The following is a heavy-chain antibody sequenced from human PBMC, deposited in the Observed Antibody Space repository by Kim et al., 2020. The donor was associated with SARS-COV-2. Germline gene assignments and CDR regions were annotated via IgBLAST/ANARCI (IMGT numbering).Heavy chain of an antibody. Sequence: SETLSLTCAVYGGSFSGYYWSWIRQPPGKGLEWIGEINHSGSTNYNPSLKSRVTISVDTSKNQFSLKLSSVTAADTAVYYCARAHIVVVVAAFLDYWGQG. J-gene: IGHJ4*02. D-gene: IGHD2-15*01. V-gene: IGHV4-34*01. CDR1: GGSFSGYY. CDR3: ARAHIVVVVAAFLDY. CDR2: INHSGST.